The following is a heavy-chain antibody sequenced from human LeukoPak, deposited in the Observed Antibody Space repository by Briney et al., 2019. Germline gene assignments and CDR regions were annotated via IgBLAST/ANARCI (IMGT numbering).Heavy chain of an antibody. Sequence: SETLSLTCTVSGGSISSYYWSWIRQPPGKGLEWIGYIYYSGSTNYNPSLKSRVTISVDTSKNQFSLKLSSVTAADTAVYYCALGDDYGDPAAFGYWGQGTLVTVSS. J-gene: IGHJ4*02. CDR1: GGSISSYY. CDR2: IYYSGST. D-gene: IGHD4-17*01. CDR3: ALGDDYGDPAAFGY. V-gene: IGHV4-59*01.